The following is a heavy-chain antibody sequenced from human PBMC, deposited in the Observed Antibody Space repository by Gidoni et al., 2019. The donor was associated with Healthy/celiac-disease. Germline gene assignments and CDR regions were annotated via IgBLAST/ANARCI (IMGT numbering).Heavy chain of an antibody. Sequence: QVQLVQSGAEVKKPGASVKVSCKASGYTFTSYDINWVRQATGPGLEWRGGMNPNSGNTGYAQKFQGRVTMTRNTSRSTAYMELGSLRSEDTAVYYCARGGEGFWSGYYPYYYYYGMDVWGQGTTVTVSS. J-gene: IGHJ6*02. CDR2: MNPNSGNT. CDR3: ARGGEGFWSGYYPYYYYYGMDV. CDR1: GYTFTSYD. V-gene: IGHV1-8*01. D-gene: IGHD3-3*01.